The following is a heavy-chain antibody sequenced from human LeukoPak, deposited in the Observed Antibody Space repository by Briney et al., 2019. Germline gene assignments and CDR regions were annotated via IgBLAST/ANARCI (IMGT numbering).Heavy chain of an antibody. J-gene: IGHJ4*02. CDR3: ARDLDDILTGPN. V-gene: IGHV4-59*12. CDR2: IFYSGST. CDR1: GGSFSSYY. Sequence: SETLSLTCTVSGGSFSSYYWSWIRQPPGKGLEWIGNIFYSGSTNYTPSLKSRVTISVDTSKNQFSLKLSSVTAADTAVYYCARDLDDILTGPNWGQGTLVTVSS. D-gene: IGHD3-9*01.